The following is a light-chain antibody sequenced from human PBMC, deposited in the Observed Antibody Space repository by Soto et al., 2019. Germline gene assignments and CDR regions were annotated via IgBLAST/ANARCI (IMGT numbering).Light chain of an antibody. CDR3: PQHNSYPLT. CDR1: QDTRSY. V-gene: IGKV1-9*01. CDR2: VAS. Sequence: DIQLTQSPSFLSASVGDRVTITCRASQDTRSYLAWYQQKPGKAPKLLIYVASTLQSGVPSRFSGSGSGTEFTLTISSLQPEDFATYYCPQHNSYPLTFGPGTKVEIK. J-gene: IGKJ3*01.